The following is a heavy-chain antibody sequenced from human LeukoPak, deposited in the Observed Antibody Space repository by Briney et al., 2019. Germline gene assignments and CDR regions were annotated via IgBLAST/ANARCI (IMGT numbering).Heavy chain of an antibody. CDR1: GFTFSSYG. CDR3: AKHSSSWYGHFDY. CDR2: ISYDGSNK. Sequence: GGSLRLSCAASGFTFSSYGMHWVRQAPGKGLEWVAVISYDGSNKYYGDSLKGRFAISRDNSKNTLYLQMNSLRAEDTAVYYCAKHSSSWYGHFDYWGQGTLVTVSS. D-gene: IGHD6-13*01. V-gene: IGHV3-30*18. J-gene: IGHJ4*02.